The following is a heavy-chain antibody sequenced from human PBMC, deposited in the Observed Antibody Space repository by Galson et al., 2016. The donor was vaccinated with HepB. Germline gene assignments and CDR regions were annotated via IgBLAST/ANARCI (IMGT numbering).Heavy chain of an antibody. D-gene: IGHD2-15*01. V-gene: IGHV3-7*01. CDR1: GFTFSRSW. CDR3: ARDPAQRSCNGANCWGAFDI. Sequence: SLRLSCAASGFTFSRSWMTWVRQAPGKGLEWVANIKEDGSEQFYVDSVKGRFTISRDNAKSSLYLHMNSLRAQDTAVYLCARDPAQRSCNGANCWGAFDIWGQGTMVTVSS. J-gene: IGHJ3*02. CDR2: IKEDGSEQ.